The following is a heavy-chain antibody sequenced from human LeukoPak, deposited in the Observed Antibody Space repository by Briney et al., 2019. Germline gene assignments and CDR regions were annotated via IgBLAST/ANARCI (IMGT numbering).Heavy chain of an antibody. D-gene: IGHD6-6*01. V-gene: IGHV1-18*01. CDR1: GYTFTSYG. J-gene: IGHJ6*02. CDR2: ISAYNGNT. CDR3: ARAVPSLAAHHGMDV. Sequence: ASVKVSCKASGYTFTSYGISWVRQAPGQGLEWMGWISAYNGNTNYAQKLQGRVTMTTDTSTSTAYMELRSLRSDDTAVYYCARAVPSLAAHHGMDVWGQGTTVTVSS.